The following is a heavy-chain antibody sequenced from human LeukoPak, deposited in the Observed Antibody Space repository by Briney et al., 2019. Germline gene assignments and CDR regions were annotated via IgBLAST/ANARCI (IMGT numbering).Heavy chain of an antibody. J-gene: IGHJ4*02. CDR2: FNYSGST. CDR3: ARGYSSSWSKRDYFDY. D-gene: IGHD6-13*01. Sequence: PSETLSLTCAVYGGSFSGYYWSWIRQPPGKGLEWIGEFNYSGSTNYNPSLKSRVTISVDTSKNQFSLKLSSVTAADTAVYYCARGYSSSWSKRDYFDYWGQGTLVTVSS. V-gene: IGHV4-34*01. CDR1: GGSFSGYY.